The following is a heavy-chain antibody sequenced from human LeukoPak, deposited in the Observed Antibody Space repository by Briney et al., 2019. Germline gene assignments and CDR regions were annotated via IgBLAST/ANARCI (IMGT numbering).Heavy chain of an antibody. CDR3: AKGKVTAFLDWFDP. CDR1: GFTFSTYT. D-gene: IGHD2-21*02. V-gene: IGHV3-23*01. CDR2: ISATGGTT. J-gene: IGHJ5*02. Sequence: GGSLRLSCAASGFTFSTYTMTWVRQAPGKGLEWVSAISATGGTTYYADSVKGRFTISRDNSKNALYLQLNSLRAEDTAIYYCAKGKVTAFLDWFDPWGQGTLVTVSS.